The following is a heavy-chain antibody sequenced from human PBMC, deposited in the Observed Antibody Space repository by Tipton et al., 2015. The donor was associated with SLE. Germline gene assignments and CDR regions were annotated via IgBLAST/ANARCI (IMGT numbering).Heavy chain of an antibody. D-gene: IGHD3-10*01. J-gene: IGHJ4*02. CDR2: IKQDGSEK. Sequence: SLRLSCAASGFTFSSYWMSWVRQAPGKGLERVANIKQDGSEKYYVDSVKGRFTISRDNAKNSLYLQMNSLRAEDTAVYYCARPEGVQGFAFGYWGQGTLVTVSS. CDR1: GFTFSSYW. CDR3: ARPEGVQGFAFGY. V-gene: IGHV3-7*01.